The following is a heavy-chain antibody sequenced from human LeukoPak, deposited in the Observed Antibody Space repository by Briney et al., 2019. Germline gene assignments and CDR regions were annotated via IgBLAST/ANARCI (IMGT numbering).Heavy chain of an antibody. J-gene: IGHJ4*02. CDR2: ISYSGST. CDR1: GGSISSYY. CDR3: ARTYYDSSGPVDY. Sequence: SETLSLTYTVSGGSISSYYWSWIRQPPGKGLEWIGYISYSGSTNYNPSLKSRVTISVDTSKNQLSLRLSSVTAADTAVYYCARTYYDSSGPVDYWGQGTLVTVSS. V-gene: IGHV4-59*08. D-gene: IGHD3-22*01.